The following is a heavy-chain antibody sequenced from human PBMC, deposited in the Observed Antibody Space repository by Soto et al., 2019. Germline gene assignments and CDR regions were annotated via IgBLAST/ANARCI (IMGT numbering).Heavy chain of an antibody. D-gene: IGHD5-12*01. CDR1: GGTFSSYA. CDR2: IIPIFGTA. V-gene: IGHV1-69*12. CDR3: ARVMYIVANYCYYSGMDV. J-gene: IGHJ6*02. Sequence: QVQLVQSGAEVKTPGSSVKVSCKASGGTFSSYAISWVRQAPGQGLEWMGGIIPIFGTANYAQKFQGRVTITADESTSTAYTEMLSLRSEDTAVYNCARVMYIVANYCYYSGMDVWGQGTTVTVSS.